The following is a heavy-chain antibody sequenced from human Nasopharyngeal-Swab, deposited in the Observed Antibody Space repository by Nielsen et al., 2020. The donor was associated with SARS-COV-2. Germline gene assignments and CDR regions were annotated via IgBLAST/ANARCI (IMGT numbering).Heavy chain of an antibody. CDR1: GFTFSSYG. CDR2: ISYDGNYK. CDR3: AKGRVTIFGVVIIDYYYYMDV. V-gene: IGHV3-30*18. D-gene: IGHD3-3*01. Sequence: GESLKISCAASGFTFSSYGMHWVRQAPGKGLEWVAVISYDGNYKYYADSVQGRFTISRDNSKNMLFLQMNSLRAEDTAVYYCAKGRVTIFGVVIIDYYYYMDVWGKGTTVTVSS. J-gene: IGHJ6*03.